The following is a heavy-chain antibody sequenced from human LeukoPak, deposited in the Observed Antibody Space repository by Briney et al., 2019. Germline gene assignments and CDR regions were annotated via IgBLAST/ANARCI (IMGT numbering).Heavy chain of an antibody. CDR1: GFTLSDFW. Sequence: GGSLRLSCAASGFTLSDFWMNWVRQAPGKGLEWVASIKQDGSEKYYVDSVKGRFSISRDNAKNSLHLQMNSLRAEDTAVYYCARDHTVDGLVFDYWGQGILVTVSS. CDR3: ARDHTVDGLVFDY. V-gene: IGHV3-7*01. D-gene: IGHD6-19*01. J-gene: IGHJ4*02. CDR2: IKQDGSEK.